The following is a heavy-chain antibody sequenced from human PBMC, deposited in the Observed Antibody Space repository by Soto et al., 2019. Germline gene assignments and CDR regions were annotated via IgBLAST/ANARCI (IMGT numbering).Heavy chain of an antibody. J-gene: IGHJ4*02. Sequence: PSETLSLTSAVYGGSFSGYYWTWIRQPPRTGLEWSGEINHSGSTNYNPSLKSRVTISVDTSKNQFSLKLTSVTAADTAVYYCARDKITGLFDYWGQGTLVTVSS. CDR1: GGSFSGYY. D-gene: IGHD2-8*02. CDR2: INHSGST. CDR3: ARDKITGLFDY. V-gene: IGHV4-34*01.